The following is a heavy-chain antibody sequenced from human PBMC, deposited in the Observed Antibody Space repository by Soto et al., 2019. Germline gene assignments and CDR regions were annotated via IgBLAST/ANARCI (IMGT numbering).Heavy chain of an antibody. D-gene: IGHD6-13*01. CDR1: GYIFRNYY. Sequence: QVQLVQSGVEVKKPGASVKVAGKSSGYIFRNYYITWMRQAPGQELEWMGWISAYNGNTNYAQKVQSRVTMTTDTSTSTAYMELRSLRFDDTAVYYCARGSNYYGDYWGQGTLVTVSS. V-gene: IGHV1-18*04. CDR2: ISAYNGNT. J-gene: IGHJ4*02. CDR3: ARGSNYYGDY.